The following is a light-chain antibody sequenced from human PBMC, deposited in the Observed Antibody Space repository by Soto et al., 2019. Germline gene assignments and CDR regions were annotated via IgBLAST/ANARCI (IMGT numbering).Light chain of an antibody. CDR2: GAS. V-gene: IGKV3-15*01. CDR3: QQYNNWPPIFT. CDR1: QSVGSN. J-gene: IGKJ3*01. Sequence: EIVMTQSPATLSVSPGERATLSCRASQSVGSNLAWYQQKPGQAPRLLIYGASTRATGIPARFSGSGSGTEFTLTISSLQSEDFAVYYCQQYNNWPPIFTFGPGTTVDIK.